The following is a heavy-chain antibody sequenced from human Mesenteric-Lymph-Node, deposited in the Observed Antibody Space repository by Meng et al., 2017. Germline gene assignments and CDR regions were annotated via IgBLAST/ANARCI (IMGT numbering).Heavy chain of an antibody. J-gene: IGHJ5*02. CDR3: ARDSVGATRAS. CDR1: GFTVSSNY. D-gene: IGHD1-26*01. Sequence: GESLKISCAASGFTVSSNYMSWVRQAPGKGLEWVSVIYSGGSTYYADSVKGRFTISRHNSKNTLHLQMNSLRAEDTAVYYCARDSVGATRASWGQGTLVTVSS. CDR2: IYSGGST. V-gene: IGHV3-53*04.